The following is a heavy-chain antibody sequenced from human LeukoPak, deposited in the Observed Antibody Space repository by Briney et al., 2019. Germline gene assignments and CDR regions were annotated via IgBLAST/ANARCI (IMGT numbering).Heavy chain of an antibody. V-gene: IGHV3-21*01. Sequence: SGGSLRLSCAASGFTFSDHYIDWVRQAPGKGPEWVSSISSSSSYIYYADSVKGRFTISRDNAKNSLYLQMNSLRAEDTAVYYCARGNIDFDYWGQGTLATVSS. CDR1: GFTFSDHY. CDR2: ISSSSSYI. CDR3: ARGNIDFDY. J-gene: IGHJ4*02.